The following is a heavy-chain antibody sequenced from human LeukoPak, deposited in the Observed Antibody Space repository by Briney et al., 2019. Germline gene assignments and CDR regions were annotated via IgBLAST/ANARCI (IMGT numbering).Heavy chain of an antibody. V-gene: IGHV3-7*01. Sequence: GGSLRLSCAASGFTFSSYWMSWVRQAPGKGLEWVANIKEDGSEKYYVDSVKGRFTISRDNAKNSLNLQMNNLRAEDTAVYYCVRSIIEGVGDFDYWGQGTLVTVSS. D-gene: IGHD3-16*01. J-gene: IGHJ4*02. CDR3: VRSIIEGVGDFDY. CDR1: GFTFSSYW. CDR2: IKEDGSEK.